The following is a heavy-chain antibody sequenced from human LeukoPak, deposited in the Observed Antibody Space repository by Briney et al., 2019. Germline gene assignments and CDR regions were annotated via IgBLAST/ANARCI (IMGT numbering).Heavy chain of an antibody. CDR3: ARGSGRLYHFDY. CDR1: GGTFSSYA. D-gene: IGHD2-8*01. Sequence: SVKVSCKASGGTFSSYAISWVRQDPRQGLEWMGGILPIFGTVKYAQKFQGRVMITADESTRTAYMELSSLRSEDTAVYYCARGSGRLYHFDYWGQGTLVTVSS. J-gene: IGHJ4*02. CDR2: ILPIFGTV. V-gene: IGHV1-69*01.